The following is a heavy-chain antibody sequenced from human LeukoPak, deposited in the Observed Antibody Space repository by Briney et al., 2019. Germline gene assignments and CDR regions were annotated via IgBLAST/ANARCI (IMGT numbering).Heavy chain of an antibody. V-gene: IGHV3-30*03. CDR1: GFTFSSYG. CDR2: ISYDGSNK. Sequence: GGSLRLSCAASGFTFSSYGMHWVRQAPGKGLEWVAVISYDGSNKYYADSVKGRFTISRDSSKNTLFLQMNSLRVEDTAVYYCARDPPGIAASGTYYWGQGTLVTVSS. D-gene: IGHD6-13*01. J-gene: IGHJ4*02. CDR3: ARDPPGIAASGTYY.